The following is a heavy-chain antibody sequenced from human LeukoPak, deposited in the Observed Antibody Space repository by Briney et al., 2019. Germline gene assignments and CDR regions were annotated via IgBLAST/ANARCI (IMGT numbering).Heavy chain of an antibody. J-gene: IGHJ4*02. D-gene: IGHD6-19*01. V-gene: IGHV4-34*01. Sequence: PSETLSLTCAVYGEAFSGYYWSWIRQPPGKGLEWIGEINHGGSTNYNPSLKSRVTISVDTSKNQFSLKLTSVTAADTAVYYCARGPRGLGMAGTFDYWGQGNLVTVSS. CDR2: INHGGST. CDR3: ARGPRGLGMAGTFDY. CDR1: GEAFSGYY.